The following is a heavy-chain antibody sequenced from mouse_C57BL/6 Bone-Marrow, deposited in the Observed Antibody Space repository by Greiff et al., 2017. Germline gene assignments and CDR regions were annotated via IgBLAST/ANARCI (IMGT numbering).Heavy chain of an antibody. CDR2: IYPGSGST. CDR3: ARWANWDFMDY. CDR1: GYSFTSYW. D-gene: IGHD4-1*01. Sequence: QVQLQQSGAELVKPGASVKMSCKASGYSFTSYWITCVKQRPGQGLEWIGDIYPGSGSTNYNEKFKSKATLTVDTSSSTAYMQLSSLTSEDSAVYYCARWANWDFMDYWGQGTSVTVSS. J-gene: IGHJ4*01. V-gene: IGHV1-55*01.